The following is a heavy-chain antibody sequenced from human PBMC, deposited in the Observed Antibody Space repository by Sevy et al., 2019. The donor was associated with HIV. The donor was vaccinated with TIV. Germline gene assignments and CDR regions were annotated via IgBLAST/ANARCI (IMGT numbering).Heavy chain of an antibody. CDR3: AREYCSSTSCYPFDY. J-gene: IGHJ4*02. Sequence: ASVKVSCKASGYTFTSYGISWVRQAPGQGLEWMGWISAYNGNTNYAQKLQGRVTMTTDTSTSTAYMELRSLRSDDTVVYYCAREYCSSTSCYPFDYWGQGTLVTVSS. D-gene: IGHD2-2*01. CDR2: ISAYNGNT. V-gene: IGHV1-18*01. CDR1: GYTFTSYG.